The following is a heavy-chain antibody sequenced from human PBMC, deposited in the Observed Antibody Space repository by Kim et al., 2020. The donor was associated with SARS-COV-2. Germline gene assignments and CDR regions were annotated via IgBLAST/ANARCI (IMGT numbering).Heavy chain of an antibody. V-gene: IGHV3-9*01. D-gene: IGHD3-10*01. Sequence: GGSLRLSCAASGFTFDDYAMHWVRQAPGKGLEWVSGISWNSGSIGYADSVKGRFTISRDNAKNSLYLQMNSLRAEDTALYYCAKAFYGSGSYYTGEGDYYYYYGMDVWGQGTTVTVSS. CDR3: AKAFYGSGSYYTGEGDYYYYYGMDV. J-gene: IGHJ6*02. CDR1: GFTFDDYA. CDR2: ISWNSGSI.